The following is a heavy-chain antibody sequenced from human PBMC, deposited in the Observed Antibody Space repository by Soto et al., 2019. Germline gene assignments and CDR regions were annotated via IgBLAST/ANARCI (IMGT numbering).Heavy chain of an antibody. CDR2: TIPVFNTA. CDR3: ARGVYGSGNYYTGPSAFDI. CDR1: GGTLSDHG. V-gene: IGHV1-69*06. D-gene: IGHD3-10*01. Sequence: QVQLEQSGAEVKKPGSSVKVSCKASGGTLSDHGVAWLRQAPGQGLEWMGGTIPVFNTAKYAQKQQGRVTVTADKFTNIAYMELSSRRSEDTAFYFCARGVYGSGNYYTGPSAFDIWGQGTMVIVSS. J-gene: IGHJ3*02.